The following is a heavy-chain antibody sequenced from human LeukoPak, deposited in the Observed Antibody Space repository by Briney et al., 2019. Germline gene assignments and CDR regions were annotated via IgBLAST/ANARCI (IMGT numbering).Heavy chain of an antibody. D-gene: IGHD6-19*01. CDR3: ARDRVAVAGNYYHYYGMDV. CDR1: GFTFSSYS. CDR2: ISSSSSYI. V-gene: IGHV3-21*01. Sequence: GGSLRLSCAASGFTFSSYSMNWVRQAPGKGLEWVSSISSSSSYIYYADSVKGRFTISRDNAKNSLYLQMNSLRAEDTAVYYCARDRVAVAGNYYHYYGMDVWGQGTTVTVSS. J-gene: IGHJ6*02.